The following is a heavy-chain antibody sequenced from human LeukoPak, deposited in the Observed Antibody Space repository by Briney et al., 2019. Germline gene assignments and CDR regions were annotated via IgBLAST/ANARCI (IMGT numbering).Heavy chain of an antibody. CDR1: GGSISSYY. CDR2: IYYSGST. J-gene: IGHJ4*02. D-gene: IGHD3-22*01. V-gene: IGHV4-59*01. CDR3: ARARTYYYDSSGYYYFGY. Sequence: SETLSLTCTVSGGSISSYYWSWIRQPPGKGLEWIGYIYYSGSTNYNPSLKSRVTISVDTSKNQFSLKLSSVTAADTAVYYCARARTYYYDSSGYYYFGYWGQGTLVTVSS.